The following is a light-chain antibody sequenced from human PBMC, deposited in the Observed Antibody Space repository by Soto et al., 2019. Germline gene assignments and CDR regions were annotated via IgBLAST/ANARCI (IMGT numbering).Light chain of an antibody. Sequence: QSVLTQPPSASGTPGQRVTMSCSGSSSNIGSNTVSWYQQLPGTAPKVLIYDNGQRPSGVPDRFSGSRSGTSASLAISGLQSEDEADYYCAAWDDSLNSWLFGGGTKVTVL. CDR3: AAWDDSLNSWL. CDR2: DNG. CDR1: SSNIGSNT. J-gene: IGLJ3*02. V-gene: IGLV1-44*01.